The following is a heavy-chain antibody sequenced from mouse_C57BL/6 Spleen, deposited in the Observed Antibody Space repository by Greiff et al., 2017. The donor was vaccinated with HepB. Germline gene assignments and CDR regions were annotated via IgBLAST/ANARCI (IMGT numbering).Heavy chain of an antibody. CDR2: IDPSDSYT. CDR1: GYTFTSYW. Sequence: VQLQQPGAELVMPGASVKLSCKASGYTFTSYWMHWVKQRPGQGLEWIGEIDPSDSYTNYNQKFKGKSTLTVDKSSSTAYMQLSSLTSEDSAVYYCARCYSNYPYYFDYWGQGTTLTVSS. D-gene: IGHD2-5*01. J-gene: IGHJ2*01. V-gene: IGHV1-69*01. CDR3: ARCYSNYPYYFDY.